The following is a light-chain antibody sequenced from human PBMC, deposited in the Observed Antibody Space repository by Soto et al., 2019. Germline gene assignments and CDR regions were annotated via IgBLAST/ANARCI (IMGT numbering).Light chain of an antibody. CDR2: GAS. V-gene: IGKV3-20*01. J-gene: IGKJ4*01. Sequence: VLKQSPGTPYTSPGERAALSCRASQSVSSSYLAWYQQKPGQAPRLLIYGASNRATGIPDRFSGSGSGTDFTLTISRLEPEDFAVYYCQQYDNSPLTFGGGTKVDIK. CDR3: QQYDNSPLT. CDR1: QSVSSSY.